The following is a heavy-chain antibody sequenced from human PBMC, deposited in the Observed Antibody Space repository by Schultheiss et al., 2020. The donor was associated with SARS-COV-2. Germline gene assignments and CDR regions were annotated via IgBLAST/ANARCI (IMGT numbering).Heavy chain of an antibody. CDR1: GGSFSGYY. CDR2: INHSGST. J-gene: IGHJ5*02. D-gene: IGHD2-15*01. V-gene: IGHV4-34*01. Sequence: SETLSLTCAVYGGSFSGYYWSWIRQPPGKGLEWIGEINHSGSTNYNPSLKSRVTISVDTSKNQFSLKLSSVTAADTAVYYCARDIVVVVAATLHNWFDPWGQGTLVTVSS. CDR3: ARDIVVVVAATLHNWFDP.